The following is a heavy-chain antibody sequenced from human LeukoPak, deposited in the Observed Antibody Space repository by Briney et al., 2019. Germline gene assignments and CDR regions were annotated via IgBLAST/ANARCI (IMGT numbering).Heavy chain of an antibody. Sequence: ASMKVSCKASGYTFTAYYIHWVRQAPGQGLEWMGWIDPNSGDTKYVEKFQGRVTMTRDTSTSTVYMELSSLRSEDTAVYYCARDGPEKGFTYYDILTGSGGGYYMDVWGKGTTVTISS. V-gene: IGHV1-2*02. CDR2: IDPNSGDT. CDR1: GYTFTAYY. D-gene: IGHD3-9*01. CDR3: ARDGPEKGFTYYDILTGSGGGYYMDV. J-gene: IGHJ6*03.